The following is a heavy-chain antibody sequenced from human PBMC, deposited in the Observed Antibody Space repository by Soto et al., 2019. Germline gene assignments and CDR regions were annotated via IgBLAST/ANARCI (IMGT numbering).Heavy chain of an antibody. V-gene: IGHV3-30*03. J-gene: IGHJ4*02. Sequence: QVQLVESGGGVVQPGSSLSLSCAAPGFNFSSFGMHWVRQAQGQGLEWVALMSYDGSSKYYQDSLKGRFTISRDKSTNSLYMQMISLRVEDTAVYFCATERGWSSTDLEYWGQGTLVTVSS. CDR3: ATERGWSSTDLEY. CDR2: MSYDGSSK. CDR1: GFNFSSFG. D-gene: IGHD6-19*01.